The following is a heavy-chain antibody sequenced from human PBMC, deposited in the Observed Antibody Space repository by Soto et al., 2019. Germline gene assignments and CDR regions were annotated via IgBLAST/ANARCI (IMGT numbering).Heavy chain of an antibody. V-gene: IGHV3-73*02. Sequence: VQLVESGGGLVQPGGSLKLSCAASGFAFSGSAMYWVRQASGKGPEWVGRIRSKGHNYATEYAASVKGRFTISRDDSKNTAYLQMNSLQTEDTAVYYCTRDLFSYDYSGILWFDPWGQGTLVTVSP. CDR3: TRDLFSYDYSGILWFDP. CDR2: IRSKGHNYAT. D-gene: IGHD3-16*01. J-gene: IGHJ5*02. CDR1: GFAFSGSA.